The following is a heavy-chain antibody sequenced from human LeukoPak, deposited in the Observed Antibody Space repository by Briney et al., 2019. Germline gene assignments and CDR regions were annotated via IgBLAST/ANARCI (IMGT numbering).Heavy chain of an antibody. D-gene: IGHD5-18*01. CDR2: ICYSGST. Sequence: SETLSLTCTVSGGSISSYYWSWIRQHPGKGLEWIGYICYSGSTYYNPSLKSRVTISVDTSKNQFSLKLSSVTAADTAVYYCAREVVDTAMVTWYYYGMDVWGQGTTVTVSS. CDR1: GGSISSYY. J-gene: IGHJ6*02. CDR3: AREVVDTAMVTWYYYGMDV. V-gene: IGHV4-59*06.